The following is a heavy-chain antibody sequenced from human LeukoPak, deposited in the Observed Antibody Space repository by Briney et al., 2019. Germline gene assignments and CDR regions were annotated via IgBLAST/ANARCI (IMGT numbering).Heavy chain of an antibody. J-gene: IGHJ6*02. CDR1: GFTFSTYW. Sequence: PGGSLRLSCAASGFTFSTYWMSWVRQAPGRGLEWVSVIKADGSGTFYADSVRGRFTTSRDNSKNSLYLQMNSLTSEDTALYYCATWAFYHNLDVWGQGTTVIVSS. CDR3: ATWAFYHNLDV. CDR2: IKADGSGT. V-gene: IGHV3-43*02. D-gene: IGHD2/OR15-2a*01.